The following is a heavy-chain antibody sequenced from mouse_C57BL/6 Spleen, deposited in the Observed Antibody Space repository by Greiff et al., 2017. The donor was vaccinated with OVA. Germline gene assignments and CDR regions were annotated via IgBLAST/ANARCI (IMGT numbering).Heavy chain of an antibody. Sequence: EVQGVESGGGLVKPGGSLKLSCAASGFTFSDYGMYWVRQAPEKGLEWVAYISSGSSSIYYADTVKGRFTMSRDNAKNTLFLQMTSLRSEDTAMYYCARPLRRGYYAMDYWGQGTSVTVSS. CDR3: ARPLRRGYYAMDY. CDR2: ISSGSSSI. CDR1: GFTFSDYG. D-gene: IGHD2-12*01. J-gene: IGHJ4*01. V-gene: IGHV5-17*01.